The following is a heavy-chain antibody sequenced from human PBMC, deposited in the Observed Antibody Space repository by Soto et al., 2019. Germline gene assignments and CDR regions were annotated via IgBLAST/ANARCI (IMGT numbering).Heavy chain of an antibody. V-gene: IGHV4-59*08. Sequence: PSETLSLTCSVSGGSICGSHWSWICQSPGKGLDWLGYVYYTGRTNYSPSLRSRVSIAVDTSKNDFSLILSSVTAAAAAVNFCGRCVAAPGAHIDYWVHGTQVAVSS. CDR3: GRCVAAPGAHIDY. J-gene: IGHJ4*01. CDR1: GGSICGSH. D-gene: IGHD6-13*01. CDR2: VYYTGRT.